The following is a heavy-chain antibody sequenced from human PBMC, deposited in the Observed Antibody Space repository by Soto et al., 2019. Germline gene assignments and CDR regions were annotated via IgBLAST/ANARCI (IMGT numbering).Heavy chain of an antibody. J-gene: IGHJ5*02. D-gene: IGHD2-15*01. CDR2: IYWDDDK. CDR3: AHRRPRSHLGYCSGGSCYLYIWFDP. CDR1: GFSLSTSGVG. V-gene: IGHV2-5*02. Sequence: QITLKESGPPLVKPTQTLTLTCTFSGFSLSTSGVGVGWIRQPPGKALEWLALIYWDDDKRYSPSLKSRLTXXKDPSKIQVVXXMXNXXPVDTATYSCAHRRPRSHLGYCSGGSCYLYIWFDPWGQGTLVTVSS.